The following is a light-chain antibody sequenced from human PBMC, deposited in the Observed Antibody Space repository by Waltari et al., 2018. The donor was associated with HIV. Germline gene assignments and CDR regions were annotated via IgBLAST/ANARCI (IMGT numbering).Light chain of an antibody. Sequence: QSALTQPPSASGSPGQSVTISCTGTSRDIGGYNYASWYQQHPGKAPKLIIYEVTKRPSGLPNRFSGSKSGNTASLTVSGLQAEDEADYYCVSYAGSNTVIFGGGTKLTVL. CDR3: VSYAGSNTVI. V-gene: IGLV2-8*01. CDR2: EVT. CDR1: SRDIGGYNY. J-gene: IGLJ2*01.